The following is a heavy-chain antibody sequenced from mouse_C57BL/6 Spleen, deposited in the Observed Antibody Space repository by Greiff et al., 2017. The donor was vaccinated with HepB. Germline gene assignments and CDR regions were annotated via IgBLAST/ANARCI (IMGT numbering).Heavy chain of an antibody. CDR3: ARDGYGYFDY. CDR1: GYSITSGYY. CDR2: ISYDGSN. Sequence: EVKLQESGPGLVKPSQSLSLTCSVTGYSITSGYYWNWIRQFPGNKLEWMGYISYDGSNNYNPSLKNRISLTRDTSKNQFFLKLNSVTTEDTATYYCARDGYGYFDYWGQGTTLTVSS. D-gene: IGHD1-1*02. J-gene: IGHJ2*01. V-gene: IGHV3-6*01.